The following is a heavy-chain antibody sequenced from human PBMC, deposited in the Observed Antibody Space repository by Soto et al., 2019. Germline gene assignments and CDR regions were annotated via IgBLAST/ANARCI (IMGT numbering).Heavy chain of an antibody. J-gene: IGHJ6*03. D-gene: IGHD3-10*01. CDR3: ARLWSLGWGVYFCMIDV. V-gene: IGHV4-59*01. CDR2: VHYTGST. CDR1: GGSISTYQ. Sequence: QVQLQESGPGLVKPSETLSLTCTVFGGSISTYQWNWVRQPPGKRLEWIGYVHYTGSTNYNPSLKSRLSMSEVMSRDQPALKLSAVNAADTAVYYWARLWSLGWGVYFCMIDVWGKGNTVLVSS.